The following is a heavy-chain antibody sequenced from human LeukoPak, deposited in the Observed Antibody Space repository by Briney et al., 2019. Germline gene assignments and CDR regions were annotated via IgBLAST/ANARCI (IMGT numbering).Heavy chain of an antibody. Sequence: GGSLRLSCAASGFTFDDYAMHWVRQAPGKGLEWVAVISYDGSNKYYADSVKGRFTISRDNSKNTLYLQMNSLRAEDTAVYYCARAMVRGLIYYYYYGMDVWGQGTTVTVSS. D-gene: IGHD3-10*01. CDR2: ISYDGSNK. V-gene: IGHV3-30*04. J-gene: IGHJ6*02. CDR3: ARAMVRGLIYYYYYGMDV. CDR1: GFTFDDYA.